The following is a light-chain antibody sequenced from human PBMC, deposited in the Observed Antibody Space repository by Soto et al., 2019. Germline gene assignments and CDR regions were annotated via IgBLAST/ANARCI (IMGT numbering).Light chain of an antibody. CDR1: SSNIGAGYD. V-gene: IGLV1-40*01. CDR2: GNS. Sequence: QPVLTQPPSVSGAPGQRVTISCTGSSSNIGAGYDVHWYQQLPGTAPKLLIYGNSNRPSGVPDRFSGSKSGTSASLAVTGLQAEDEAYYYCQSYDSSLSVVVFGGGTKLTVL. J-gene: IGLJ2*01. CDR3: QSYDSSLSVVV.